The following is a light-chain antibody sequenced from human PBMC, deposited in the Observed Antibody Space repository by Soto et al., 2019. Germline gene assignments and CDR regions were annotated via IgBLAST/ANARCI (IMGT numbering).Light chain of an antibody. J-gene: IGLJ1*01. CDR2: DVS. V-gene: IGLV2-11*01. Sequence: QSVLTQPRSVSGSPGQAVTISCTGTSSDVGTYDFVSWYQQHPGKAPRLIIFDVSERPSGVPDRFSGSKSGNTASLPISGLQAEDEADYYCCLYAVTFYVFXTGTKVTVL. CDR3: CLYAVTFYV. CDR1: SSDVGTYDF.